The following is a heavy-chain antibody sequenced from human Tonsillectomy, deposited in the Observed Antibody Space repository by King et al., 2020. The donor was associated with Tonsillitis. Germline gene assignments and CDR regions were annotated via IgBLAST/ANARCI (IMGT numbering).Heavy chain of an antibody. D-gene: IGHD2-2*01. CDR3: AGGTSAVPAAMLY. J-gene: IGHJ4*02. CDR1: GFTFSDFY. V-gene: IGHV3-11*06. CDR2: ISSSGRHT. Sequence: VQLVESGGGLVKPGGSLRLSCAASGFTFSDFYMSWVRQAPGKGLDWIAFISSSGRHTNYADSVKGRFTISRDNAQKSLYLLMNTLRAEDTAMYYCAGGTSAVPAAMLYWGQGALVTVSS.